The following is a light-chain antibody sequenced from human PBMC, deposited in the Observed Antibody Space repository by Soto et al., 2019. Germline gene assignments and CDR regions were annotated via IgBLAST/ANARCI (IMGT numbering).Light chain of an antibody. V-gene: IGKV3-20*01. J-gene: IGKJ4*01. CDR1: QTVRNNY. CDR2: DAS. CDR3: QKFSSYPRT. Sequence: EFVLTQSPGTLSLSPGEKATLSCRASQTVRNNYLAWYQQKPGQAPRLLIYDASSRATGITDRVSGGGCGTDLTRTVSRLESEDFAVYYCQKFSSYPRTFGGGTKVQIK.